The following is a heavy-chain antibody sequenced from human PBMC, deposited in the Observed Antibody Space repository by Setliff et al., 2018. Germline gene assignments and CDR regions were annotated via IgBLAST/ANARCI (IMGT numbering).Heavy chain of an antibody. J-gene: IGHJ3*02. CDR3: ATDLKFTRFCFGSNCYSGAFEM. CDR1: GGSFRTSS. D-gene: IGHD2-21*02. Sequence: SVKVSCKASGGSFRTSSISWVRQAPGQGLEWMGGIIPILNKPNYAQSFQGRVAITADKSTTTSYMELSGLRSEDTALYFCATDLKFTRFCFGSNCYSGAFEMWGQGTRVTV. CDR2: IIPILNKP. V-gene: IGHV1-69*10.